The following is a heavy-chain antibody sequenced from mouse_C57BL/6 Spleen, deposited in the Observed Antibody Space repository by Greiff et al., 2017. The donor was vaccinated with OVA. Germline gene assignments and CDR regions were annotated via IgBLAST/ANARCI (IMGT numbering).Heavy chain of an antibody. CDR2: IDPNSGGT. V-gene: IGHV1-72*01. Sequence: QVHVKQPGAELVKPGASVKLSCKASGYTFTSYWMHWVKQRPGRGLEWTGRIDPNSGGTKYNEKFKSKATLTVDKPSSTAYMQLSSLTSEDSAVYYCARSITTVVARGYFDVWGTGTTVTVSS. D-gene: IGHD1-1*01. CDR3: ARSITTVVARGYFDV. CDR1: GYTFTSYW. J-gene: IGHJ1*03.